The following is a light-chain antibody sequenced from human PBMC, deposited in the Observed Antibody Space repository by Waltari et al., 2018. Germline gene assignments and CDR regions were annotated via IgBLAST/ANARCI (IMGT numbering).Light chain of an antibody. CDR1: QNIHDN. CDR3: QQYNKWPPLT. J-gene: IGKJ4*01. V-gene: IGKV3-15*01. CDR2: GAS. Sequence: SCRASQNIHDNLAWYQQKPGQAPRLLIYGASTRATDIPARFRGSGSGTEFTLTINSLQSEDLGIYYCQQYNKWPPLTFGGGTKVEIK.